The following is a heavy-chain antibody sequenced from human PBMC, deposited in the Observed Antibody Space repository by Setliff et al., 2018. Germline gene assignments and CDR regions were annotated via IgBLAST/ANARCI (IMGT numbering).Heavy chain of an antibody. J-gene: IGHJ4*02. CDR3: RFWSSYYKNDY. D-gene: IGHD3-3*01. Sequence: SETLSLTCAVYGGSFSDYYWGWIRQSPGKRPEWIAEINQSGNTNYNPSLNGRVSVSVDTPTNQFSLKVFSVTAADTAVYYCRFWSSYYKNDYWARGTLVTVSS. CDR1: GGSFSDYY. V-gene: IGHV4-34*01. CDR2: INQSGNT.